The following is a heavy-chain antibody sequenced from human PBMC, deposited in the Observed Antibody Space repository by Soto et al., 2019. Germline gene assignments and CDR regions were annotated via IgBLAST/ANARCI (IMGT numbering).Heavy chain of an antibody. CDR3: AREDQLAGFDY. Sequence: SVKVSCKASGYTFTRSGISWVRQAPGQGPEWMGGIIPIFGTANYAQKFQGRVTITADESTSTAYMELSSLRSEDTAVYYCAREDQLAGFDYWGQGTLVTVSS. V-gene: IGHV1-69*13. CDR1: GYTFTRSG. CDR2: IIPIFGTA. D-gene: IGHD6-13*01. J-gene: IGHJ4*02.